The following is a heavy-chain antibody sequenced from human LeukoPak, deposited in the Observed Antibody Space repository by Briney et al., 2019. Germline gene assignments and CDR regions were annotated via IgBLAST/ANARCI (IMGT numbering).Heavy chain of an antibody. CDR1: GFTFSSYW. J-gene: IGHJ4*02. D-gene: IGHD6-19*01. V-gene: IGHV3-74*01. Sequence: QSGGSLRLSCAASGFTFSSYWMHWVRQAPGKGLVWVSRINSDGSSTRYADSVKGRFTISRDNDKHTLYLKMNSQRAEDTAVYYCARAVAGPDYWGQGTLVSVCS. CDR3: ARAVAGPDY. CDR2: INSDGSST.